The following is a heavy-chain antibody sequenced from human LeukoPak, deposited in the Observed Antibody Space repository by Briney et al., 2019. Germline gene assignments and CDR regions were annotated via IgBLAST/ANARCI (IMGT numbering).Heavy chain of an antibody. D-gene: IGHD1-1*01. CDR2: IYPDGTAA. Sequence: PGGSLRLSCAASGLSFSNFWMDWVRQAPGMGLVWVSQIYPDGTAALYADSVSVRFTISRDNAKNTLYLQRNTLRADDTAVYYCAKGFNFAFDNWGQGILVSDCS. CDR1: GLSFSNFW. V-gene: IGHV3-74*01. J-gene: IGHJ4*02. CDR3: AKGFNFAFDN.